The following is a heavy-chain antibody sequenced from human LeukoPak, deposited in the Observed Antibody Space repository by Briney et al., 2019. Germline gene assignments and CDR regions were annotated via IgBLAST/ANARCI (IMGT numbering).Heavy chain of an antibody. J-gene: IGHJ4*02. CDR1: GGSISSYY. CDR3: ARESNVLLWFGEPV. D-gene: IGHD3-10*01. CDR2: IYTSGST. V-gene: IGHV4-4*07. Sequence: SETLSLTCTVSGGSISSYYRSWIRQPAGKGLEWIGRIYTSGSTNYNPSLKSRVTMSVDTSKNQFSLKLSSVTAADTAVYYCARESNVLLWFGEPVWGQGTLVTVSS.